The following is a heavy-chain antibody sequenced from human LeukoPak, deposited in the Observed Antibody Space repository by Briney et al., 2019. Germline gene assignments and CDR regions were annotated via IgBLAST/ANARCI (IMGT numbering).Heavy chain of an antibody. CDR3: ARELSMEDPFTPKNHDSSFGDAFDL. J-gene: IGHJ3*01. Sequence: ASVKVSCKASGYNSISYYMHWVRQAPGQGLEWMGIINPSGGSTSYAQKFQDRVTMTRDTSTSTVYMALFSLRSEDTAVYYCARELSMEDPFTPKNHDSSFGDAFDLWGQGTMVTVSS. CDR2: INPSGGST. D-gene: IGHD3-22*01. CDR1: GYNSISYY. V-gene: IGHV1-46*01.